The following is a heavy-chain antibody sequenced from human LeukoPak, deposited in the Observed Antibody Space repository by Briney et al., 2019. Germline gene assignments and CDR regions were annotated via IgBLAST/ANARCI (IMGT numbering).Heavy chain of an antibody. Sequence: GGSLRLSCAASGYTFSSFSMNWGRQAPGKGLEWISYISNSGSDISYADSVKGRFTISRADAKNSLYLRMNSLRDEDTAVYYCARLTYGYWGQGTLVSVSS. D-gene: IGHD4-17*01. J-gene: IGHJ4*02. CDR1: GYTFSSFS. V-gene: IGHV3-48*02. CDR3: ARLTYGY. CDR2: ISNSGSDI.